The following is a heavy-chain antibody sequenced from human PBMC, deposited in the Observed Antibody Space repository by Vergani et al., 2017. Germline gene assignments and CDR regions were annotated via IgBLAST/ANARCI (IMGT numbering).Heavy chain of an antibody. CDR3: ARLYDFWSGYYSETFDY. CDR2: IIPIFGTA. CDR1: GGTFSSYA. V-gene: IGHV1-69*01. Sequence: QVQLVQSGAEVKKPGSSVKVSCKASGGTFSSYAISWVRQAPGQGLEWMGGIIPIFGTANYAQKFQGRVPITADESTSTAYMELSSLRSEETAVYYCARLYDFWSGYYSETFDYWGQGTLVTVSS. J-gene: IGHJ4*02. D-gene: IGHD3-3*01.